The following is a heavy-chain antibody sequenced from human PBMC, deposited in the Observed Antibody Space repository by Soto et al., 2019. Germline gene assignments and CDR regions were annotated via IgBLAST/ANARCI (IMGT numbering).Heavy chain of an antibody. Sequence: QVQLVESGGGLVKPGGSLRLSCAASGFTFSDYYMSWIRQAPGKGLEWVSYISSSGSTTYYADSVKGRFTISRDNAKNSMYLQMNSLSAEDTAVYYSARDLVGDYIGGSYRCPPNSLDYWGQGPLVTVSS. CDR1: GFTFSDYY. J-gene: IGHJ4*02. CDR2: ISSSGSTT. CDR3: ARDLVGDYIGGSYRCPPNSLDY. D-gene: IGHD3-16*02. V-gene: IGHV3-11*01.